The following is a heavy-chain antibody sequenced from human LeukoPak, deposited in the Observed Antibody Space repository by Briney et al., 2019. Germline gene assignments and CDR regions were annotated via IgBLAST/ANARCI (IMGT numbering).Heavy chain of an antibody. CDR3: ARNGGYSYGYDP. V-gene: IGHV1-69*13. Sequence: ASVKVSCKASGGTFSSYAISWVRQAPGQGLEWMGGIIPIFGTANYAQKFQGRVTITADESTSTAYMELSSLRSEGTAVYYCARNGGYSYGYDPWGQGTLVTVSS. J-gene: IGHJ5*02. CDR2: IIPIFGTA. CDR1: GGTFSSYA. D-gene: IGHD5-18*01.